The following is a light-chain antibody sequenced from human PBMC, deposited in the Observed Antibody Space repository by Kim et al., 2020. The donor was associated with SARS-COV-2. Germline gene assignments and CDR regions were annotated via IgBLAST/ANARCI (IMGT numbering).Light chain of an antibody. Sequence: PGKTASITCGRNNIGSKSVRWYQQKPGQAPILVIYYDSDRPSGIPERFSGSNSGNTATLTISRVEAGDEADFYCQVWDSSSDHPGVFGGGTQLTVL. CDR2: YDS. J-gene: IGLJ3*02. CDR3: QVWDSSSDHPGV. V-gene: IGLV3-21*04. CDR1: NIGSKS.